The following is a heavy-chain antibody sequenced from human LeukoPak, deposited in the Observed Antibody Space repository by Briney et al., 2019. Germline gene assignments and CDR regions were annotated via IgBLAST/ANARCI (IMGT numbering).Heavy chain of an antibody. CDR3: ARATTAGLFNWFDP. CDR2: IYYSGST. CDR1: GGSISSYY. Sequence: PSETLSLTCTVSGGSISSYYWSWIRQPPGKGLEWIGYIYYSGSTNYNPSLKSRVTTSVDTSKNQFSLKLSSVTAADTAVYYCARATTAGLFNWFDPWGQGTLVTVSS. V-gene: IGHV4-59*01. J-gene: IGHJ5*02. D-gene: IGHD4/OR15-4a*01.